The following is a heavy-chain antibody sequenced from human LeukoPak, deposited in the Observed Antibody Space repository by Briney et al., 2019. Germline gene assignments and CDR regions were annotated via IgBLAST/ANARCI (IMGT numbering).Heavy chain of an antibody. Sequence: GGSLRLSCAASGFTFSGAAMHWVRQASGKGLEWVGRIRTKPNHYATGYAASVKGRFTISRQDSRDTAYLLMTSLKIEDTAVYFCVGQADYTSSSRIDYWGQGTLVTVSS. CDR1: GFTFSGAA. CDR3: VGQADYTSSSRIDY. V-gene: IGHV3-73*01. D-gene: IGHD6-6*01. CDR2: IRTKPNHYAT. J-gene: IGHJ4*02.